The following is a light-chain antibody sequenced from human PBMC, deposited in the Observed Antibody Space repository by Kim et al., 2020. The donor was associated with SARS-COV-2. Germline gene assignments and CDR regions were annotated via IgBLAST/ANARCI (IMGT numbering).Light chain of an antibody. CDR2: DAS. CDR1: QSLHIF. V-gene: IGKV3-11*01. Sequence: EIVLTQSPATLSLPPGERATLSCRASQSLHIFLAWYQQKPGQSPRHLIDDASNRATGIPASFSGSGSGTEFSLPISSLEPEDFATYYCHLRSAWPLTCGGGTRVNIK. J-gene: IGKJ4*01. CDR3: HLRSAWPLT.